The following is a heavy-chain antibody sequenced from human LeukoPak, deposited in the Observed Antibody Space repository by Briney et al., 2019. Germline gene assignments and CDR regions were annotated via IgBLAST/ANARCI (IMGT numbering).Heavy chain of an antibody. D-gene: IGHD5-24*01. CDR2: VYTSGST. V-gene: IGHV4-61*02. CDR3: ARGGRDGYNC. J-gene: IGHJ4*02. CDR1: GGSISSDNYS. Sequence: KTSETLSLTCTVSGGSISSDNYSWSWIRQPAGTGLEWIGRVYTSGSTNYNPSLKSRVTISVDTSKKQFSLKLSSVTAADTALYYCARGGRDGYNCWGQGTLVTVSS.